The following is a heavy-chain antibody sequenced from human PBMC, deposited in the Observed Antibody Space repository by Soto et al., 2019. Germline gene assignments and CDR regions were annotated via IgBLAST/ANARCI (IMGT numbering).Heavy chain of an antibody. Sequence: SVKVSCKASGGTFSSYAISWVRQAPGQGLEWMGGIIPVYGTANYAQKFQGRVTMTEDTSTDTAYMELSSLRSEDTAVYYCATDPEYSYGPGPFDYWGQGTLVTVS. CDR2: IIPVYGTA. CDR3: ATDPEYSYGPGPFDY. V-gene: IGHV1-69*06. D-gene: IGHD5-18*01. J-gene: IGHJ4*02. CDR1: GGTFSSYA.